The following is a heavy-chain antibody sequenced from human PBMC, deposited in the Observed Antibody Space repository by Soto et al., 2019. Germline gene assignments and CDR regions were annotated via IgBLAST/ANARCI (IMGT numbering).Heavy chain of an antibody. CDR2: IKSETDGGTT. D-gene: IGHD3-22*01. Sequence: PGGSLRLSCVGSGFTFNNAWMNWVRQAPGEGLEWVGRIKSETDGGTTDYVAPVKGRFTISRDDSKNTLYLQLNSLETEDTALYYCATEYYDSSGLVTWGRGTLVTVSS. J-gene: IGHJ5*02. CDR1: GFTFNNAW. CDR3: ATEYYDSSGLVT. V-gene: IGHV3-15*07.